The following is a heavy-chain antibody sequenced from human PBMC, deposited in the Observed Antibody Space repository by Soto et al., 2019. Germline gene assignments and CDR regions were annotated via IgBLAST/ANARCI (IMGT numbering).Heavy chain of an antibody. CDR1: GFTFSSYA. CDR2: ISGSGGST. J-gene: IGHJ6*02. V-gene: IGHV3-23*01. Sequence: PGGSLRLSCAASGFTFSSYAMSWVRQAPGKGLEWVSAISGSGGSTYYADSVKGRFTISRDNSKNTLYLQMNSLRAEDTAVYYCASYSSGWPYYYYYGMDVWGQGTTVTV. CDR3: ASYSSGWPYYYYYGMDV. D-gene: IGHD6-19*01.